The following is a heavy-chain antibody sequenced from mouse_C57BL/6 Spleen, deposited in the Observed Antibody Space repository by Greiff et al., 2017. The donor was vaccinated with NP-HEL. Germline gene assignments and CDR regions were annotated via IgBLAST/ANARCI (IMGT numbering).Heavy chain of an antibody. CDR2: IYPGDGDT. V-gene: IGHV1-82*01. D-gene: IGHD1-1*01. CDR1: GYAFSSSW. Sequence: VQLQQSGPELVKPGASVKISCKASGYAFSSSWMNWVKQRPGKGLEWIGRIYPGDGDTNYNGKFKGKATLTADKSSSTAYMQLSSLTSEDSAVYFCARSPSYYGSRGGTAYWGQGTLVTVSA. CDR3: ARSPSYYGSRGGTAY. J-gene: IGHJ3*01.